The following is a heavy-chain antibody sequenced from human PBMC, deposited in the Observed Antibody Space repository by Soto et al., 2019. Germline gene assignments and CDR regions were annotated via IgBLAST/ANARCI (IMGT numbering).Heavy chain of an antibody. CDR1: SGSISGYY. CDR2: VDYFGST. D-gene: IGHD3-22*01. Sequence: SETLSLTCTVSSGSISGYYWSWIRQPPGKTLEWIGYVDYFGSTNYNSSLKSRVTISVDTSREQFSLRLDSVTAAESAVYYCARGINSYDSTADSWFDPRGQRTMVTVSS. CDR3: ARGINSYDSTADSWFDP. V-gene: IGHV4-59*01. J-gene: IGHJ5*02.